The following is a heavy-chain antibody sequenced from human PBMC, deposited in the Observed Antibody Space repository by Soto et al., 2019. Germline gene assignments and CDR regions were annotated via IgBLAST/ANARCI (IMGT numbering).Heavy chain of an antibody. Sequence: QVQLVQSGAEVKKPGASVKVSCKASGYTFTSYGISWVRQAPGQGLEWMGWISAYNGNTNYAQKLQGRVTMTTDTSTSTAYMELRSLRSDDTAVYYCARDRGRAYCSSTSFYGIDYWGQGTLVTVSS. D-gene: IGHD2-2*01. J-gene: IGHJ4*02. CDR3: ARDRGRAYCSSTSFYGIDY. CDR1: GYTFTSYG. V-gene: IGHV1-18*01. CDR2: ISAYNGNT.